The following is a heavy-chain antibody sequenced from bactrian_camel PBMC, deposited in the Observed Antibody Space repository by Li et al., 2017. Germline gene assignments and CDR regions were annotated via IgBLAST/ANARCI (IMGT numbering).Heavy chain of an antibody. CDR2: IDSDSITT. J-gene: IGHJ4*01. D-gene: IGHD1*01. V-gene: IGHV3S6*01. CDR1: GYEFSTYC. Sequence: HVQLVESGGDSVQAGGSPRISCSFSGYEFSTYCMAWFRQNPGSEREGVAAIDSDSITTYADSVKGRFTISKDSAKNTLYLQMNDLKPDDTGVYFCAATGQMLSVAGCRTQGTQVTVS.